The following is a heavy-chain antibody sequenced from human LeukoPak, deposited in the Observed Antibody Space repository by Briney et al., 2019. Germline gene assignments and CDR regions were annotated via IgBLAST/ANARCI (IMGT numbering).Heavy chain of an antibody. Sequence: SGASLRLSCAASGFTFSSYAMSWVRQAPGKGLEWVSAISGSGGSTYYADSVKGRFTISRDNSKNTLYLQMNSLRAEDTAVYYCARSLRYFGYYFDYWGQGTLVTVSS. J-gene: IGHJ4*02. CDR2: ISGSGGST. V-gene: IGHV3-23*01. D-gene: IGHD3-9*01. CDR3: ARSLRYFGYYFDY. CDR1: GFTFSSYA.